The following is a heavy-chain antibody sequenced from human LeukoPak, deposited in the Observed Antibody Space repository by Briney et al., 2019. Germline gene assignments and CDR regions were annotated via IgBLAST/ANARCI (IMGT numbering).Heavy chain of an antibody. V-gene: IGHV1-18*01. CDR1: GYTFTSYD. J-gene: IGHJ4*02. D-gene: IGHD1-26*01. CDR2: ISTYRGDT. CDR3: ASETVGAFDY. Sequence: ASVKVSCKASGYTFTSYDINWVRQATGQGLEWMAWISTYRGDTNLAQKFQGRVTTTRDTLTNTAFMELRSLRSDDTAVYYCASETVGAFDYWGQGTLVTVSS.